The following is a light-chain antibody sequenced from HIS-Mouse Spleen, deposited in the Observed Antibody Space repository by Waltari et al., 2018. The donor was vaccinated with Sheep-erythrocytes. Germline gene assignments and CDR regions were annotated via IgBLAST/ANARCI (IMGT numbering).Light chain of an antibody. CDR1: SSDVGGYNY. J-gene: IGLJ1*01. V-gene: IGLV2-11*01. CDR2: EVS. Sequence: QSALTQPRSVSGSPGQSVTIPCTGTSSDVGGYNYVSWYQQPPGKAPNIMIYEVSKRPSGVPDRFSGSKSGNTASLTISGLQAEDEADYYCCSYAGSYNHVFATGTKVTVL. CDR3: CSYAGSYNHV.